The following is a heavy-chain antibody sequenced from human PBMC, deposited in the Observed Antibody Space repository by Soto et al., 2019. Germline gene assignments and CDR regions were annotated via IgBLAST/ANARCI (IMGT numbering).Heavy chain of an antibody. CDR2: ISNNGDTA. CDR3: AKSRVFIGAIVTLLDS. CDR1: GFTFSSYA. D-gene: IGHD3-16*02. J-gene: IGHJ4*02. V-gene: IGHV3-23*01. Sequence: EVQLLESGGGLVQPGGSLTLSCATSGFTFSSYAMVWVRQAAEKGLEWVASISNNGDTAYYADSVKGRFTISRGNSENTLYLQMNGLRAEDTALYFCAKSRVFIGAIVTLLDSWGQGTQVTVSS.